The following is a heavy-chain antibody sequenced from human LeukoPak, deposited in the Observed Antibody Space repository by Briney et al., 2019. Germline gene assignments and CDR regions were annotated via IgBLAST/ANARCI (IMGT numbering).Heavy chain of an antibody. D-gene: IGHD5-18*01. CDR1: GFTFSSYG. CDR3: AKTLLQLSVSGPFDY. CDR2: IWYDGSNK. Sequence: PGGSLRLSCAASGFTFSSYGMHWVRQAPGKGLEWVAVIWYDGSNKYYADSVKGRFTISRDNSKNTLYLQMNSLRAEDTAVYYCAKTLLQLSVSGPFDYWGQGTLVTVSS. J-gene: IGHJ4*02. V-gene: IGHV3-33*06.